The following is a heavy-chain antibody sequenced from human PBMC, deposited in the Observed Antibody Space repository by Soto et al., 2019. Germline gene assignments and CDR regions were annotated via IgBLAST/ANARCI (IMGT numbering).Heavy chain of an antibody. J-gene: IGHJ6*02. CDR2: ISYDGSNK. V-gene: IGHV3-30*18. Sequence: GGSLRLSCAASGFTFSSYGMHWVRQAPGKGLEWVAVISYDGSNKYYADSVKGRFTISRDNSKNTLYLQMNSLRAEDTAVYYCAKDGLTGYPPVSDYYYYGMDVWGQGTTVTVSS. CDR1: GFTFSSYG. CDR3: AKDGLTGYPPVSDYYYYGMDV. D-gene: IGHD3-9*01.